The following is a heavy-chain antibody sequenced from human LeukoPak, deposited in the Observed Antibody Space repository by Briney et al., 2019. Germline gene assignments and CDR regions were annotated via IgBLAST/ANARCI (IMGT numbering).Heavy chain of an antibody. V-gene: IGHV3-21*01. D-gene: IGHD6-13*01. J-gene: IGHJ6*02. CDR1: GFTFSSYS. CDR3: ARAFIAAAGTSRVTRGRVYGMDV. Sequence: PGGSLRLSCAASGFTFSSYSMNWVRQAPGKGLEWVSSISSSSSYIYYADSVKGRFTISRDNAKNSLYLQMNSLRAEDTAVYYCARAFIAAAGTSRVTRGRVYGMDVWGQGTTVTVSS. CDR2: ISSSSSYI.